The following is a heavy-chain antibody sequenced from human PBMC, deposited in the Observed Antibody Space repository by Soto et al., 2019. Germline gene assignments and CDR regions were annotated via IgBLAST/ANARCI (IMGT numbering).Heavy chain of an antibody. Sequence: PGESLKISCKGAGYRFTSYWITWVRQMPGKGLEWMGRIDPSDSYTNYSPSFQGHVTISADKSISTAYLQWSSLKASDTAMYFCARRGLEDLLTGFYTGRSNGTDVWGQGTTVTVSS. J-gene: IGHJ6*02. CDR2: IDPSDSYT. CDR1: GYRFTSYW. CDR3: ARRGLEDLLTGFYTGRSNGTDV. D-gene: IGHD3-9*01. V-gene: IGHV5-10-1*01.